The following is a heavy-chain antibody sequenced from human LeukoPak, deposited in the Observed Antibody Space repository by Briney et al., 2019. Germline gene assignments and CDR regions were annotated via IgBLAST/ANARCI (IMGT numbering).Heavy chain of an antibody. CDR3: AKDPGVVPAHYFDY. CDR2: TGSTGVST. CDR1: RFTFSSYA. D-gene: IGHD2-2*01. J-gene: IGHJ4*02. Sequence: GGSLTLACAASRFTFSSYAMNWVRQAPGKGLEWVSATGSTGVSTFYADSVKGRFTVSRDNSKNTLSLQMNSLRAEDTAVYYCAKDPGVVPAHYFDYWGQGILVTVSS. V-gene: IGHV3-23*01.